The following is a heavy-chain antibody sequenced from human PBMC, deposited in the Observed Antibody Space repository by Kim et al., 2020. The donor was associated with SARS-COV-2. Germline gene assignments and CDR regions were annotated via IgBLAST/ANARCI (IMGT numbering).Heavy chain of an antibody. V-gene: IGHV3-30-3*01. CDR3: ARDMSSYCIGGSCYTKLDY. Sequence: GGSLRLSCAASGFTFRSYAMHWVRQAPGRGLEWVALTSYDERFKFYADSVRGRFTISRDNSENTLYLQVNSLSTDDTGVYFCARDMSSYCIGGSCYTKLDYWGQGTLVSVSS. CDR1: GFTFRSYA. J-gene: IGHJ4*02. D-gene: IGHD2-15*01. CDR2: TSYDERFK.